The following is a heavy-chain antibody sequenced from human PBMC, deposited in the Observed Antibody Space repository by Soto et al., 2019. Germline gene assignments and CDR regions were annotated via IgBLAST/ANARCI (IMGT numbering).Heavy chain of an antibody. Sequence: PSETLSLTCAVSGGSVSGSDYYWAWLRQSPGKGPEWIGSVFHTGLTSYSPSLESRVSVSVDTSKSQFSLKLSAVTASDTAVYYCATSQKGYNWNYFDHWGQGALVTVSS. CDR3: ATSQKGYNWNYFDH. CDR2: VFHTGLT. CDR1: GGSVSGSDYY. J-gene: IGHJ4*02. D-gene: IGHD1-1*01. V-gene: IGHV4-39*01.